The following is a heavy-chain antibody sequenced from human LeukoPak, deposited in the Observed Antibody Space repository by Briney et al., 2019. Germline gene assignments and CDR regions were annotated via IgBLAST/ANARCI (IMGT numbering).Heavy chain of an antibody. CDR2: INPNSGGI. D-gene: IGHD5-18*01. V-gene: IGHV1-2*02. J-gene: IGHJ6*02. CDR1: GGTFSSYA. CDR3: ARGYTYGPSYYGVDV. Sequence: ASVKVSCKASGGTFSSYAISWVRQAPGQGLEWMGWINPNSGGINYAQKFQGRVTMTRDTSISTAYMELSSLRSDDTAVYYCARGYTYGPSYYGVDVWGQGTTVTVSS.